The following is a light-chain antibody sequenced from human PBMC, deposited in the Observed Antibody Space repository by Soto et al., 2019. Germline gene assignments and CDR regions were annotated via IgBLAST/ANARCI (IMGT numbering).Light chain of an antibody. CDR1: QSISRY. CDR3: QQSYSTPPFT. V-gene: IGKV1-39*01. J-gene: IGKJ4*01. Sequence: DIQMTQSPSSLSASVGDRVTITCRASQSISRYLNWYQQKAGKAPKILISSASSLQSGVPSRFSGSGSGTDFTLTISSLQPEDFAIYYCQQSYSTPPFTFGGGTKVDIK. CDR2: SAS.